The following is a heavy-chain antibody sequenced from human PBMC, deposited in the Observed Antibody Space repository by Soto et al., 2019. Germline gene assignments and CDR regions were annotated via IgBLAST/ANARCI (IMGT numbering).Heavy chain of an antibody. Sequence: SETLSLTCTVSGGSISSGGYYWSWIRQHPGKGLEWIGYIYYSGSTYYNPSLKSRVTISVDTSKNQFSLKLSSVAAADTAVYYCARRSYYYDSSGYYPWGQGTLVTVSS. V-gene: IGHV4-31*03. CDR3: ARRSYYYDSSGYYP. D-gene: IGHD3-22*01. CDR1: GGSISSGGYY. J-gene: IGHJ5*02. CDR2: IYYSGST.